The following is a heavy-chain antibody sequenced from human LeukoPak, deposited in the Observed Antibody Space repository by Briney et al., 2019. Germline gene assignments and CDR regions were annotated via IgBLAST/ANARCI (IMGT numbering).Heavy chain of an antibody. CDR2: LSYDESSK. CDR3: AAAGLGVAHWLDT. D-gene: IGHD3-10*01. Sequence: QPGRSLRLSCAASGFTFSSYGKHWVRQAPGKGLEWVGWLSYDESSKSTAASLKGRFAISKDISKNTLFLDMDSLTPEDTAVYYCAAAGLGVAHWLDTWGQGTLVIVSS. J-gene: IGHJ5*02. V-gene: IGHV3-30*03. CDR1: GFTFSSYG.